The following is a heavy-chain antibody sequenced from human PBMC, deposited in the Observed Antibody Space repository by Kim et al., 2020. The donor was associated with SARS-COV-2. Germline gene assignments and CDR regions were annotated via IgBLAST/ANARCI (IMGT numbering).Heavy chain of an antibody. Sequence: SETLSLTCAVYGGSFSGYYWSWIRQPPGKGLEWIGEINHSGSTNYNPSLKSRVTISVDTSKNQFSLKLSSVTAADTAVYYCARKPHYGDSRVGAFDIWGQGTMVTVSS. D-gene: IGHD4-17*01. J-gene: IGHJ3*02. CDR1: GGSFSGYY. CDR2: INHSGST. CDR3: ARKPHYGDSRVGAFDI. V-gene: IGHV4-34*01.